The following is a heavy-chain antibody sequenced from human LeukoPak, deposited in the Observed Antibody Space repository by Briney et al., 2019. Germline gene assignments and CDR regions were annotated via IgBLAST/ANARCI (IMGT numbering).Heavy chain of an antibody. Sequence: PGGSLRLSCTASGFNLNNYAMNWVRQAPGKGLEWVAAVTGRGDTTYYADSVKGRFIISRDSFKDTLYLQMNRLGAEDTALYYCAKGAAIDHWGQGTLVTVSS. D-gene: IGHD2-21*01. V-gene: IGHV3-23*01. CDR2: VTGRGDTT. J-gene: IGHJ4*02. CDR3: AKGAAIDH. CDR1: GFNLNNYA.